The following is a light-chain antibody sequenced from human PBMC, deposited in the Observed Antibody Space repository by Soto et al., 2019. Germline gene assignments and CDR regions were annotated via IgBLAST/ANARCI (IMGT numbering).Light chain of an antibody. CDR1: QSVSSN. CDR2: GAS. V-gene: IGKV3-15*01. J-gene: IGKJ1*01. CDR3: QRYNDWPWT. Sequence: EIVMTQSPATLSVSPGERATLSCRASQSVSSNLAWFQQKPGQAPRLLIYGASTRATGIPARFSGSGSGTEFTLPISSLQSEDFAVYYCQRYNDWPWTFGQGTKVEIK.